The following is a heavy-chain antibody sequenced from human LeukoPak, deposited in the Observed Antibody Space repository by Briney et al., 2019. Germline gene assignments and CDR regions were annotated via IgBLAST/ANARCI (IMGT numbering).Heavy chain of an antibody. CDR2: IYYSGST. V-gene: IGHV4-59*01. J-gene: IGHJ5*02. CDR3: ARVYSGWYRDRGSFNWFDP. CDR1: GGSISSYY. D-gene: IGHD6-19*01. Sequence: SETLSLTCTVSGGSISSYYWSWIRQPPGKGLEWIGYIYYSGSTNYNPSLKSRVTISVDTSKNQFSLKLSSVTAADTAVYYCARVYSGWYRDRGSFNWFDPWGQGTLVTVSS.